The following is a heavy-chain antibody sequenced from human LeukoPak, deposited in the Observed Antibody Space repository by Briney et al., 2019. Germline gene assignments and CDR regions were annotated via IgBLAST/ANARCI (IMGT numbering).Heavy chain of an antibody. CDR1: GFTFSSYA. Sequence: GGSLRLSCAASGFTFSSYAMHWVRQAPGKGLEWVAVISYDGSNKYYADSVKGRFTISRDNSKNTLYLQMNSLRAEDTAVYYCAASGQRLGDYWGQGTLVTVSS. CDR2: ISYDGSNK. CDR3: AASGQRLGDY. D-gene: IGHD6-25*01. J-gene: IGHJ4*02. V-gene: IGHV3-30*04.